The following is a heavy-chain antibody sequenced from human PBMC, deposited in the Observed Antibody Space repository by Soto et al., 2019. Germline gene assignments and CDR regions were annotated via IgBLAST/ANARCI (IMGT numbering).Heavy chain of an antibody. CDR3: ARAPQTVAGAGIWY. J-gene: IGHJ4*02. V-gene: IGHV1-18*04. Sequence: ASVKVSCKASGYTFTSYGMSWVRQAPGQGLEWMGWISGYNGDTNYAQKLQGRVTMTTDTSTSTAYMELRSLRSDDTAVYYCARAPQTVAGAGIWYWGQGTLVTVSS. D-gene: IGHD6-13*01. CDR1: GYTFTSYG. CDR2: ISGYNGDT.